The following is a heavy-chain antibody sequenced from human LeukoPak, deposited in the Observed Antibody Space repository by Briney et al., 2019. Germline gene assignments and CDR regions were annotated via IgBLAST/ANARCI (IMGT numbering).Heavy chain of an antibody. CDR3: ARTRLYYYDSSGYYLPRFYFDY. J-gene: IGHJ4*02. V-gene: IGHV1-69*13. Sequence: SVKVSCTASGGTFSSYAISWVRQAPGQGLEWMGGIIPIFGTANYAQKFQGRVTITADESTSTAYMELSSLRSEDTAVYYCARTRLYYYDSSGYYLPRFYFDYWGQGTLVTVSS. D-gene: IGHD3-22*01. CDR2: IIPIFGTA. CDR1: GGTFSSYA.